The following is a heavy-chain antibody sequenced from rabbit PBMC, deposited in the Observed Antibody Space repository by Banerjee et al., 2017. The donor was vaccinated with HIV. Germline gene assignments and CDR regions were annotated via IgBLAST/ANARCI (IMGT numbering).Heavy chain of an antibody. D-gene: IGHD4-2*01. CDR3: ARADYAGAGFDL. V-gene: IGHV1S45*01. CDR1: GIDFSSYYY. Sequence: QEQLVESGGGLVKPGASLTLTCTASGIDFSSYYYMCWVRQAPGKGPEWIACIYTGSDITYYASWVNGRFTISKTPSTSVTLQMTSLTVADTATYFCARADYAGAGFDLWGPGTLVTVS. CDR2: IYTGSDIT. J-gene: IGHJ4*01.